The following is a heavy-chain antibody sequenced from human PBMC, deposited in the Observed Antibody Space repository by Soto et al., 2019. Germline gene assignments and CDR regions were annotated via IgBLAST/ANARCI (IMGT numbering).Heavy chain of an antibody. V-gene: IGHV3-30*18. CDR3: SKDISRGPMGMSLGS. CDR1: GFNFSDFG. J-gene: IGHJ4*02. CDR2: VSSDGSCK. Sequence: QEQLVESGGGVVHPGRSLRLSCAVSGFNFSDFGLHWVRQAPGKGLEWLAVVSSDGSCKMYGDSVKGRFTISRDNSEKNLYLQMNRLKIDDTAVYFCSKDISRGPMGMSLGSCGQGALVTVSS. D-gene: IGHD3-10*01.